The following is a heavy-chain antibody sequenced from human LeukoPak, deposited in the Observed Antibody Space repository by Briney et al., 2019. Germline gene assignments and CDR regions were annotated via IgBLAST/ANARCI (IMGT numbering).Heavy chain of an antibody. CDR1: GFTFNSYH. V-gene: IGHV3-21*01. CDR3: ARDVQMLRQWVVWISFDY. D-gene: IGHD6-19*01. CDR2: ISSSSSHI. Sequence: PGGSLRLSCAASGFTFNSYHMKWVRQAPGKGLEWVSSISSSSSHIYYAESVKGRFTISRDNAKNSLYLQKNSLRAEDTAVYYCARDVQMLRQWVVWISFDYWGQGTLVTVSS. J-gene: IGHJ4*02.